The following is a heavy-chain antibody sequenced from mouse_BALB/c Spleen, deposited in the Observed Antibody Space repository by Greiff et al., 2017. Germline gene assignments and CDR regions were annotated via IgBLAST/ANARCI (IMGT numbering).Heavy chain of an antibody. CDR3: TRGDYGKELAY. V-gene: IGHV1-15*01. D-gene: IGHD2-1*01. CDR2: IDPETGGT. Sequence: QVQLQQSGAELVRPGASVTLSCKASGYTFTDYEMHWVKQTPVHGLEWIGAIDPETGGTAYNQKFKGKATLTADKSSSTAYMELRSLTSEDSAVYYCTRGDYGKELAYWGQGTLVTVSA. J-gene: IGHJ3*01. CDR1: GYTFTDYE.